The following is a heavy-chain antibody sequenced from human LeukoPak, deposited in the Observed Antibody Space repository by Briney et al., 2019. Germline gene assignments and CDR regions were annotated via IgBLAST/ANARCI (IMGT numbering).Heavy chain of an antibody. D-gene: IGHD3-10*01. Sequence: GGSLRLSCAASGFTFSSYAMSWVRQAPGKGLEWVSAISGGSGGSTYYADSVKGRFTISRDNSKNTLYLQMNSLRAEDTAVYYCTHSGSYYNPDYWGQGTLVTVSS. V-gene: IGHV3-23*01. J-gene: IGHJ4*02. CDR3: THSGSYYNPDY. CDR1: GFTFSSYA. CDR2: ISGGSGGST.